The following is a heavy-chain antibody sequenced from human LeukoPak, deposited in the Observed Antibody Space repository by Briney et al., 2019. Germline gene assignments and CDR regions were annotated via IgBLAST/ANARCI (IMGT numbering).Heavy chain of an antibody. J-gene: IGHJ4*02. Sequence: GGPLRLSCAASGFTVSSNYMSWVRQAPGKGLEWVSVIYSGGSTYYADSVKGRFTISRDNSKNTLYLQMNSLRAEDTAAYYCARDTYYYDSSGSPAFDYWGQGTLVTVSS. V-gene: IGHV3-53*01. CDR3: ARDTYYYDSSGSPAFDY. D-gene: IGHD3-22*01. CDR1: GFTVSSNY. CDR2: IYSGGST.